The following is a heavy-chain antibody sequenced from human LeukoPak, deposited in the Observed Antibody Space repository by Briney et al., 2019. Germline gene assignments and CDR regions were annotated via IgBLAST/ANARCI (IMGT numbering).Heavy chain of an antibody. D-gene: IGHD1-26*01. J-gene: IGHJ5*02. CDR1: GFTFSSYA. V-gene: IGHV3-23*01. CDR2: VGGSDGYT. CDR3: AKMGPTKPYNWFDP. Sequence: GSLRLSCAASGFTFSSYANSWVRQGPPKGLGWVSAVGGSDGYTYYPDSVRGRFTISRDNSKNTLYLQMSSLRAEDRAVYYCAKMGPTKPYNWFDPWGQGTLITVSS.